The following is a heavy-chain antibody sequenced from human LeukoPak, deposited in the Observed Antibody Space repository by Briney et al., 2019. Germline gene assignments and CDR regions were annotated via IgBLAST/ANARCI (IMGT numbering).Heavy chain of an antibody. V-gene: IGHV3-66*04. CDR1: GFSFSRYY. D-gene: IGHD2-21*01. J-gene: IGHJ4*01. Sequence: PGGSLTLSCTASGFSFSRYYMSWVRQAPGKGLEWISVLFSGGDTYYGDFVKDRFGVSRDSSSETLFLQMNSLRVDDTAVYYCARQGFDSGFDYWGHGTTVTVSS. CDR2: LFSGGDT. CDR3: ARQGFDSGFDY.